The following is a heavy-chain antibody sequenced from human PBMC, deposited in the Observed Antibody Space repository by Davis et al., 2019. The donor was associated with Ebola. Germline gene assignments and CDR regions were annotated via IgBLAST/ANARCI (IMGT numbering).Heavy chain of an antibody. J-gene: IGHJ4*02. CDR1: GGSMTNYY. CDR3: AALVPATRATDY. V-gene: IGHV4-59*01. Sequence: PSETLSLTCIVSGGSMTNYYWSWIRKAPGRGLEWIGYMYYSGTSSYNPSLKSRVSISIDRSRNQVSLDLNSVTAADTAIYYCAALVPATRATDYWGQGILFSVSS. D-gene: IGHD2-2*01. CDR2: MYYSGTS.